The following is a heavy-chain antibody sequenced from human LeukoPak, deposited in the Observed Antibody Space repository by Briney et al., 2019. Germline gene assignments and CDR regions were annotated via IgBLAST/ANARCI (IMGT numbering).Heavy chain of an antibody. Sequence: ASVKVSCKASGYTFTGYYMHWVRQAPGQGLEWMGWINPNSGGTNYAQKFQGRVTMTRDTSTSTVYMELSSLRSEDTAVYYCARDNPDCSGGSCYPRYYFDYWGQGTLVTVSS. J-gene: IGHJ4*02. CDR2: INPNSGGT. V-gene: IGHV1-2*02. CDR1: GYTFTGYY. CDR3: ARDNPDCSGGSCYPRYYFDY. D-gene: IGHD2-15*01.